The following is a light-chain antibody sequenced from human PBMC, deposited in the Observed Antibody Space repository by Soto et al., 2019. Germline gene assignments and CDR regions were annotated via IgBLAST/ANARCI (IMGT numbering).Light chain of an antibody. V-gene: IGKV3-15*01. CDR3: QQYNNWPRT. Sequence: IVMTQSPANLSVSPGERATLSCRASQSVRNYLAWYQQRPGQAPRLLIFGASTRATDIPARFSGSGSGTEFTLTISSLQSEDFAVYYCQQYNNWPRTFGQGTKVEIK. CDR1: QSVRNY. J-gene: IGKJ1*01. CDR2: GAS.